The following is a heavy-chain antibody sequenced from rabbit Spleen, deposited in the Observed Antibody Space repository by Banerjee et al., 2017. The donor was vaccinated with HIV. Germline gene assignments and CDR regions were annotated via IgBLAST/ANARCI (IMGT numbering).Heavy chain of an antibody. J-gene: IGHJ4*01. Sequence: QEQLVESGGGLVQPGGSLKLSCKGSGFDFSGYGVSWVRQVPGKGLEWIGYIDPVFGVTYYATWVNGRFTISRDNARNTLFLQLNSLTAADTATYFCVRDLTGVIGWNFGWWGPGTLVTVS. V-gene: IGHV1S47*01. D-gene: IGHD1-1*01. CDR3: VRDLTGVIGWNFGW. CDR1: GFDFSGYG. CDR2: IDPVFGVT.